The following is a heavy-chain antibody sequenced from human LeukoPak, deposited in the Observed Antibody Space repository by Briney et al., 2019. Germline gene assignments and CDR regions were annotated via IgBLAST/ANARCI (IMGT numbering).Heavy chain of an antibody. V-gene: IGHV1-69*06. J-gene: IGHJ3*02. D-gene: IGHD2-21*02. Sequence: ASVKVSCKASGGTFSSYAISWVRQAPGQGLEWMGGIIPIFGTANYAQKFQGRVTITADKSTSTAYMELSSLRSEDTAVYYCTRAIVVVTHDAFDIWGQGTMVTVSS. CDR3: TRAIVVVTHDAFDI. CDR2: IIPIFGTA. CDR1: GGTFSSYA.